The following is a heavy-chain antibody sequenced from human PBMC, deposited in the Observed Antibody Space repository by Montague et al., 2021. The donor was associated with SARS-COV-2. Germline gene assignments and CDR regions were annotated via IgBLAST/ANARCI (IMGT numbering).Heavy chain of an antibody. J-gene: IGHJ4*02. CDR2: INHSGST. V-gene: IGHV4-34*01. CDR1: GGSFSGYY. Sequence: SETLSLTCAVYGGSFSGYYWSWIRQPPGKGLEWIGEINHSGSTKYNPSLKSRVTISVDTSKNQFSLKLSSVTAADTAVYYCARGTKRGFTYDDDSSGYASDYWGQGTLVTVSS. CDR3: ARGTKRGFTYDDDSSGYASDY. D-gene: IGHD3-22*01.